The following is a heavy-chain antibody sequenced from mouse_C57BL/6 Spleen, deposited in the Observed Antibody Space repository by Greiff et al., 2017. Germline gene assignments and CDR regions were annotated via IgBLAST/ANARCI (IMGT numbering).Heavy chain of an antibody. CDR2: IYPGDGDT. D-gene: IGHD1-1*01. CDR3: ARSGSSYLFAY. Sequence: QVHVKQSGAELVKPGASVKISCKASGYAFSSYWMNWVKQRPGKGLEWIGQIYPGDGDTNYNGKFKGKATLTADKSSSTAYMQLSSLTSEDSAVYFCARSGSSYLFAYWGQGTLVTVSA. J-gene: IGHJ3*01. V-gene: IGHV1-80*01. CDR1: GYAFSSYW.